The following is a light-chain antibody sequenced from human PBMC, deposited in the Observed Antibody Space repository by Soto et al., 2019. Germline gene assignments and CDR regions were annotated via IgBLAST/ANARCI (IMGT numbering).Light chain of an antibody. Sequence: DIQMTQSPSSVSASVGDRVTITCRASQGIGSWLAWYQQKPGEAPNLLIYAASSLQSRVATRFSGSGSGTVFTLTRSSLQPEDVASYYCQHANYFPFTFGGGTKVEIK. CDR3: QHANYFPFT. J-gene: IGKJ4*01. CDR1: QGIGSW. CDR2: AAS. V-gene: IGKV1-12*01.